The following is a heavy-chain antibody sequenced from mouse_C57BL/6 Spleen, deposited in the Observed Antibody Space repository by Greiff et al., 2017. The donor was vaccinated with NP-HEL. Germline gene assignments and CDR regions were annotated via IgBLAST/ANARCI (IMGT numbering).Heavy chain of an antibody. CDR3: ARNDYDDGFAY. CDR2: IWNGGGT. V-gene: IGHV2-9-1*01. Sequence: VMLVESGPGLVAPSQSLSITCTVSGFSLTSYAISWVRQPPGKGLEWLGVIWNGGGTNYNSALKSRLSISKDNSKSQVFLKMNSLQTDDTARYYCARNDYDDGFAYWGQGTLVTVSA. CDR1: GFSLTSYA. J-gene: IGHJ3*01. D-gene: IGHD2-4*01.